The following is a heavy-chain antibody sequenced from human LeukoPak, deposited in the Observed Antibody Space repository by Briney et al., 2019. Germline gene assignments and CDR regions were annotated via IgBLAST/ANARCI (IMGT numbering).Heavy chain of an antibody. Sequence: GGSLRLSCAASGFTVSSNYMSWVRQAPGKGLEWVSAISGSGGSTYYADSVKGRFTISRDNSKNTLYLQMNSLRAEDTAVYYCAKEQRGYSYGSDYWGQGTLVTVSS. J-gene: IGHJ4*02. CDR2: ISGSGGST. CDR3: AKEQRGYSYGSDY. D-gene: IGHD5-18*01. V-gene: IGHV3-23*01. CDR1: GFTVSSNY.